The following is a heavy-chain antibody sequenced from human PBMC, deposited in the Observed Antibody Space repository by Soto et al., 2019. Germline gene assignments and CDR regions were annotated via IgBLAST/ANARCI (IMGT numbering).Heavy chain of an antibody. D-gene: IGHD3-10*02. J-gene: IGHJ4*02. Sequence: QVQLVESGGGVVQPGRSLRLSCAASGFTFSSYAMHWVRQAPGKGLEWVAVISYDGSNKYYADSVKGRFTISRDKSKNTLYLQMNGLRGEDTAVYYCAGEPGPYCSGSPYYFDYWGQGTLVTVSS. V-gene: IGHV3-30*14. CDR2: ISYDGSNK. CDR3: AGEPGPYCSGSPYYFDY. CDR1: GFTFSSYA.